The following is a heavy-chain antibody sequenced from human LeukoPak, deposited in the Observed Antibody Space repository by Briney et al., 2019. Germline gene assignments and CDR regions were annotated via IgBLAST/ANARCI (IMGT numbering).Heavy chain of an antibody. J-gene: IGHJ4*02. CDR3: AKASGCWSRTSGFRPFDY. CDR2: IRNDGSNK. V-gene: IGHV3-30*02. CDR1: GVTFNYYT. Sequence: QPGGSLRLSCAASGVTFNYYTMHWVRQAPGKGLEWVAFIRNDGSNKYYADPVKGRFTISRDNSKNTLYLQMNSLTPEDTAVYYFAKASGCWSRTSGFRPFDYWGQGTLVTVSS. D-gene: IGHD2-2*01.